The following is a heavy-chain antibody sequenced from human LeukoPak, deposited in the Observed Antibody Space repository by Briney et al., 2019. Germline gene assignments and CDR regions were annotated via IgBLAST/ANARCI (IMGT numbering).Heavy chain of an antibody. V-gene: IGHV3-23*01. D-gene: IGHD3-10*01. CDR3: AKDSNSVIMWFEN. CDR1: GFTFSSYA. J-gene: IGHJ4*02. Sequence: GGSLRLSCAASGFTFSSYAMSWVRQAPGKGLEWVSGVSVSGAHYADSVKGRFTVSRDSSKETLYLQLNSLRPEDTAVYYCAKDSNSVIMWFENWGQGTLVTVPS. CDR2: VSVSGA.